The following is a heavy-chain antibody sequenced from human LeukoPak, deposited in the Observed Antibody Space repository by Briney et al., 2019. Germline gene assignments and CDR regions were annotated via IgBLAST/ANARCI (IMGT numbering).Heavy chain of an antibody. V-gene: IGHV3-74*01. Sequence: GGSLGLSCAAPGFTFSSYWMHWVRQAPGKGLVWVSRISDGGSTTTYADSVKGRFTISRDNAKNTLYLQMNGLRAEDTAVYYCSRSAYYDGSGNYYDYWGQGTLVTVSS. CDR1: GFTFSSYW. CDR3: SRSAYYDGSGNYYDY. J-gene: IGHJ4*02. D-gene: IGHD3-22*01. CDR2: ISDGGSTT.